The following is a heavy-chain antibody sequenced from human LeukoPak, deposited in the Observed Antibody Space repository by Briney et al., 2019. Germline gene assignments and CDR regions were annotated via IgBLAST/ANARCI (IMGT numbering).Heavy chain of an antibody. V-gene: IGHV3-23*01. CDR2: ISGSDGTT. D-gene: IGHD1-1*01. Sequence: PGGSLRLSCAASGFTSSSYAMSWVRQAPGKGLEWVSAISGSDGTTYYADSVKGRFTISRDNSKYTLSLQMNSLRAEDTAVYYCAKVDNWKYGHHDYWGQGTLVTVSS. CDR1: GFTSSSYA. J-gene: IGHJ4*02. CDR3: AKVDNWKYGHHDY.